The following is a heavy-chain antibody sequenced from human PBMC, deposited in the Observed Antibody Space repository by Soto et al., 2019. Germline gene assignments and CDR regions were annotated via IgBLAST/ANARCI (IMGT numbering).Heavy chain of an antibody. CDR3: AKDVGSSGWYDGFDS. J-gene: IGHJ4*02. CDR2: ISWNGESI. V-gene: IGHV3-9*01. Sequence: EVQLVESGGGLVQPGRSLRLSCAASGFSFGEYARQWVRQVPGKGLEWVSSISWNGESIGYADSVKGRFTISRDNGKKSVYLQMNSLRGEDTALYYCAKDVGSSGWYDGFDSWGQGTLVTVS. D-gene: IGHD6-19*01. CDR1: GFSFGEYA.